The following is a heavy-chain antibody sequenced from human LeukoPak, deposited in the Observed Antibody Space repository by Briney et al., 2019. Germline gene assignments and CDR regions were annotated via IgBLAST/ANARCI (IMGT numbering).Heavy chain of an antibody. V-gene: IGHV4-39*01. Sequence: PSETLSLTCTVSGGSISSSDYYWGWICQPPGKGLEWIGSIYFGGSTYYNPSLKSRVTISVDTSMNQFSLKLSFVTTADTAVYYCARALGYCSGGSCTRGYNWFDPWGQGTLVTVSS. CDR3: ARALGYCSGGSCTRGYNWFDP. CDR2: IYFGGST. D-gene: IGHD2-15*01. CDR1: GGSISSSDYY. J-gene: IGHJ5*02.